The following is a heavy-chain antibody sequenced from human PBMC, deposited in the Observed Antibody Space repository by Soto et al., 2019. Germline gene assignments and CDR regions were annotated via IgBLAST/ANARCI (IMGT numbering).Heavy chain of an antibody. V-gene: IGHV1-18*01. D-gene: IGHD3-9*01. J-gene: IGHJ4*02. CDR1: GYTFTSYG. CDR2: ISAYNGNT. CDR3: ARGRALLRYFDWLPY. Sequence: ASVKVSCKASGYTFTSYGISWVRQAPGQGLEWMGWISAYNGNTKYSQKFQGRVTITRDTSASTAYMELSSLRSEDTAVYYCARGRALLRYFDWLPYWGQGTLVTVSS.